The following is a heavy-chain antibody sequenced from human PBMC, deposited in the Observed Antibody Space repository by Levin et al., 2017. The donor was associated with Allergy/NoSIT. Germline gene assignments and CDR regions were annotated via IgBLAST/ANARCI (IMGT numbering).Heavy chain of an antibody. CDR1: GFTFSSYA. CDR3: VRDESRGSSWYRYVDY. Sequence: LPGGSLRLSCAGSGFTFSSYAINWVRQAPGKGLEWVSYISSSSSAFSYGDSVKGRFTISRDNAKNSVYLQMNSLRAGDTAVYYCVRDESRGSSWYRYVDYWGQGTLVTVSS. CDR2: ISSSSSAF. D-gene: IGHD6-13*01. J-gene: IGHJ4*02. V-gene: IGHV3-48*01.